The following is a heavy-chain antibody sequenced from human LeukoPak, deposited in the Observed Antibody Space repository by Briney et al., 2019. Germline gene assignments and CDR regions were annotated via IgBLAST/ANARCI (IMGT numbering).Heavy chain of an antibody. Sequence: GGSLKLSCAASGFTFSGSAMHWVRQAPGKGLEYVSAISSNGGSTYYASSVKGRFTISRDNSKNTLYLQMGSLRADDMAVYYCASARDYDILTGYSFYDYWGQGTLVTVYS. J-gene: IGHJ4*02. CDR1: GFTFSGSA. D-gene: IGHD3-9*01. CDR2: ISSNGGST. V-gene: IGHV3-64*01. CDR3: ASARDYDILTGYSFYDY.